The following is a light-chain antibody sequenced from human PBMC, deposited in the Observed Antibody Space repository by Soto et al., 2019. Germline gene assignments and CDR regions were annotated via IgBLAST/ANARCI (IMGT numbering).Light chain of an antibody. CDR3: SSYTSSTTWV. Sequence: QSALTQPRSVSGSPGQSVTISCTGTSSDVGGYNYVSWYQQHPGKAPKLMIYGVSNRPSGVSSRFSGSKSGNTASLTISALQAEDEADYYCSSYTSSTTWVFGGGTKLTVL. CDR1: SSDVGGYNY. CDR2: GVS. J-gene: IGLJ3*02. V-gene: IGLV2-14*01.